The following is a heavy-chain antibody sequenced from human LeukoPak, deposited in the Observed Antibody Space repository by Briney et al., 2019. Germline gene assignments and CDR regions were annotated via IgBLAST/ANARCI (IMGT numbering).Heavy chain of an antibody. Sequence: GGSLRLSCAASGFTFSRYYMHWVRQAPGKGLVWVSRINSDGSSTTYADPVKGRFTISRDNAKNTLYLQMNSLKVEDTAAYYCTRVFVGDEYSSSGYWGQGTLVTVSS. D-gene: IGHD6-13*01. J-gene: IGHJ4*02. CDR1: GFTFSRYY. CDR3: TRVFVGDEYSSSGY. CDR2: INSDGSST. V-gene: IGHV3-74*01.